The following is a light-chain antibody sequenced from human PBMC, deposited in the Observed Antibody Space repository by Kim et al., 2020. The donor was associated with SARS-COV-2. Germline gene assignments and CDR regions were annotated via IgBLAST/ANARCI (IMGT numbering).Light chain of an antibody. CDR3: QQTDATPHT. Sequence: GDRGAITLRECESIATDLDWYQQNPGRPAKLLIYGASSLHKGVPSRVSGIGSGTDFTLTISSLQREDFATSFCQQTDATPHTFCQGAKL. CDR2: GAS. V-gene: IGKV1-39*01. J-gene: IGKJ2*01. CDR1: ESIATD.